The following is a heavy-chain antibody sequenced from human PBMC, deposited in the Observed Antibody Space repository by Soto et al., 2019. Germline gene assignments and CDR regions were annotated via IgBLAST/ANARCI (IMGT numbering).Heavy chain of an antibody. J-gene: IGHJ4*02. D-gene: IGHD2-21*01. Sequence: PGGSLRLSCAASGFTFSNYAMSWVRQAPGKGLEWVSAISSSGDSPYYADSVRGRFTVSRDNSKNTLYLQMNSLRVEDTAIYYCARNKIPHPHYGGQGTLVNVS. V-gene: IGHV3-23*01. CDR1: GFTFSNYA. CDR2: ISSSGDSP. CDR3: ARNKIPHPHY.